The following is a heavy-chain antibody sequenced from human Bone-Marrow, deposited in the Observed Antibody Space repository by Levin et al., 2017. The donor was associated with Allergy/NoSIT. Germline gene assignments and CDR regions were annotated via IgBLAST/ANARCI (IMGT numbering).Heavy chain of an antibody. D-gene: IGHD3-22*01. CDR2: IYYSGST. Sequence: SCTVSGGSISSSSYYWGWIRQPPGKGLEWIGSIYYSGSTYYNPSLKSRVTISVDTSKNQFSLKLSSVTAADTAVYYCARGDYYDSSGYPFDYWGQGTLVTVSS. CDR3: ARGDYYDSSGYPFDY. V-gene: IGHV4-39*07. J-gene: IGHJ4*02. CDR1: GGSISSSSYY.